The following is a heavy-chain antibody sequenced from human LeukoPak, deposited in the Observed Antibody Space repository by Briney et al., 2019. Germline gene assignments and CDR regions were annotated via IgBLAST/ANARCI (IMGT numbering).Heavy chain of an antibody. D-gene: IGHD3-22*01. J-gene: IGHJ4*02. Sequence: SETLSLTCAVYGGSFSGYYWSWIRQPPGKGLEWIGEINHSGSTYYNPSLKSRVTISVDTSKNQFSLKLSSVTAADTAVYYCARFIDYYDSSGSLFDYWGQGTLVTVSS. CDR1: GGSFSGYY. CDR2: INHSGST. CDR3: ARFIDYYDSSGSLFDY. V-gene: IGHV4-34*01.